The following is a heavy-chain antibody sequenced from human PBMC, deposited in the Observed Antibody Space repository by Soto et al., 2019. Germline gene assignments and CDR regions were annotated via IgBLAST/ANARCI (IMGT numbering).Heavy chain of an antibody. V-gene: IGHV2-5*02. CDR2: INWEDDK. J-gene: IGHJ4*02. Sequence: QITLKESGPPLVKPTPTLTLTCTFSGFSLSTSGVGVGWNRQPPGKALEWLALINWEDDKRYSPSLKSRPTITKDTYKNHVVLTMPNMDPVDTATYYCAHTSMIVVVLPDYWGQGTLVTVSS. D-gene: IGHD3-22*01. CDR1: GFSLSTSGVG. CDR3: AHTSMIVVVLPDY.